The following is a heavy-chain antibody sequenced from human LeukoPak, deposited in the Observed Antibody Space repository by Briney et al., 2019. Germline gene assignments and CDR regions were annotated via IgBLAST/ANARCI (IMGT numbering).Heavy chain of an antibody. CDR1: GFIFNKAW. CDR2: IKSNNDGGTT. J-gene: IGHJ4*02. V-gene: IGHV3-15*01. CDR3: TPVMVEDRGF. Sequence: GGSLRLSCAASGFIFNKAWMNWVRQAPGKGPEWVGCIKSNNDGGTTDYASPVEGRFIISRDDSKNTIYLQMNRLIIDDTAIYYCTPVMVEDRGFWGQGTLVTVSS. D-gene: IGHD2-21*01.